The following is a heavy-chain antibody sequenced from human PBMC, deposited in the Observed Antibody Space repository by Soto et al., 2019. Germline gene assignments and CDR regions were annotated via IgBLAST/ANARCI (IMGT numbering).Heavy chain of an antibody. V-gene: IGHV1-3*01. CDR1: GYTFTSYA. Sequence: ASVKVSCKASGYTFTSYAMHWVRQAPGQRLEWMGWINAGNGNTKYSQKFQGRVTITRDTSASTAYMELSSLRSEDTAVYYCARVVKVYSSSWSWFDPWGQGTLVTVFS. D-gene: IGHD6-13*01. CDR3: ARVVKVYSSSWSWFDP. J-gene: IGHJ5*02. CDR2: INAGNGNT.